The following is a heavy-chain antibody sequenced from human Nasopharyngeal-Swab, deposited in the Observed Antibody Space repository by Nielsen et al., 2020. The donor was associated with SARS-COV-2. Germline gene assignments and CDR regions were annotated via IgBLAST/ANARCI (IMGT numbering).Heavy chain of an antibody. D-gene: IGHD6-19*01. V-gene: IGHV3-21*01. CDR3: ARLSKQWLVRPYWYFDL. CDR2: ISSSSSYI. Sequence: ESLKISCAASGFTFSSYSMNWVRQAPGKGLEWVSSISSSSSYIYYADSVKGRFTISRDNAKNSLYLQMNSLRAEDTAVYYCARLSKQWLVRPYWYFDLWGRGTLVTVSS. CDR1: GFTFSSYS. J-gene: IGHJ2*01.